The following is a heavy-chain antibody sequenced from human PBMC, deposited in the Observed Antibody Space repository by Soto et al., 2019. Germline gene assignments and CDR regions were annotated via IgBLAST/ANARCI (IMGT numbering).Heavy chain of an antibody. CDR2: VYYSGST. V-gene: IGHV4-59*01. CDR1: GGSISSYY. D-gene: IGHD4-17*01. Sequence: QVQLQESGPGLVKPSETLSLTCTVSGGSISSYYWTWIRQPPGKRLEWIGYVYYSGSTNYNPSLKSRVTISVDMSKNQFSLKLRSVTAADTAVYYCARDTVTTSDDAFDIWGQGTMVTVSS. J-gene: IGHJ3*02. CDR3: ARDTVTTSDDAFDI.